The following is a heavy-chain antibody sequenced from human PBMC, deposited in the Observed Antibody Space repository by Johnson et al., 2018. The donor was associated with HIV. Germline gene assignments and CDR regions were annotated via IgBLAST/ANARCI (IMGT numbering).Heavy chain of an antibody. Sequence: QVQLVESGGSVVRPGGSLRLSCVASGFTFRTSGMHWVRQAPGQGLEWVAVIGYDGSDKYYADSVKGRVTISRDNPKNTVYLHMNNLRAEDTAVYYCARDLAYNSRWTGAFDIWGQGTMVTVSS. CDR1: GFTFRTSG. D-gene: IGHD6-13*01. J-gene: IGHJ3*02. CDR2: IGYDGSDK. CDR3: ARDLAYNSRWTGAFDI. V-gene: IGHV3-30*19.